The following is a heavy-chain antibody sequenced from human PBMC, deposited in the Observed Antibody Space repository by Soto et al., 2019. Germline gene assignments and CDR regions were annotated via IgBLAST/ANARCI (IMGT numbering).Heavy chain of an antibody. D-gene: IGHD6-19*01. V-gene: IGHV3-73*02. CDR1: GFTFSGSA. CDR3: TRSIAVAFYGMDV. J-gene: IGHJ6*02. Sequence: EVQLVESGGGLVQPGGSLKLSCAASGFTFSGSAMHWVRQASGKGLEWVGRIRSKANSYATAYAASVKGRFTISRDDSKNTSYLQMNSLKTEDTAVYYCTRSIAVAFYGMDVWGQGNTVTVSS. CDR2: IRSKANSYAT.